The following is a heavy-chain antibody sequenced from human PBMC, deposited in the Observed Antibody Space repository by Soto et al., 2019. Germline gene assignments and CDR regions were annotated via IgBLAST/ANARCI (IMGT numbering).Heavy chain of an antibody. CDR3: AKDHRWSGSWYYFDY. V-gene: IGHV3-23*01. D-gene: IGHD6-13*01. CDR1: GFTFSSYA. CDR2: ISGSGGST. J-gene: IGHJ4*02. Sequence: GGSLRLSCAASGFTFSSYAMSWVRQAPGEGLEWVSAISGSGGSTYYADSVKGRFTISRDNSKNTLYLQMNSLRAEDTAVYYCAKDHRWSGSWYYFDYWGQGTLVTVSS.